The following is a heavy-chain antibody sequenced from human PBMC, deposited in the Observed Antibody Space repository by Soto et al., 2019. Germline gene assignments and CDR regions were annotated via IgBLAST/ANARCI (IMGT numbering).Heavy chain of an antibody. D-gene: IGHD2-2*01. J-gene: IGHJ4*02. CDR2: IIPILGIA. Sequence: QVQLVQSGAEVKKPGSSVKVSCKASGGTFSSYTISWVRQAPGQGLEWMGRIIPILGIANYAQKFQGRVTMTADKSTSTAYMELSSLRSEDTAVYYCARDADCSSTSCYPDYWGQGTLVTVSS. CDR3: ARDADCSSTSCYPDY. V-gene: IGHV1-69*08. CDR1: GGTFSSYT.